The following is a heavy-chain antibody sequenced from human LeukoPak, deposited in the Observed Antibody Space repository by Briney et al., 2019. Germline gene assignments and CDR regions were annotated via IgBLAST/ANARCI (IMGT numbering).Heavy chain of an antibody. CDR3: ARDLGATGGSGY. D-gene: IGHD1-26*01. CDR2: MNPNSGNT. Sequence: GASVKVSCKASGYTFTSYDINWVRQATGQGLEWMGWMNPNSGNTGYAQKFQGRVTMTRNTSISTAYMELSSLRSEDTAVYYCARDLGATGGSGYWGQGTLVTVSS. J-gene: IGHJ4*02. V-gene: IGHV1-8*01. CDR1: GYTFTSYD.